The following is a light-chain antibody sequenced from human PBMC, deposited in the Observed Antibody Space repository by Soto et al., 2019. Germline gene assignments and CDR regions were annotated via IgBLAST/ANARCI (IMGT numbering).Light chain of an antibody. CDR1: SGHSSYA. Sequence: QPVRTQSPSASPSLGASVKLTCTLSSGHSSYAIAWHQQQPEKGPRYLMKLNSDGSHSKGDGIPDRFSGSSSGAERYLTISSLQSEDQADYYCQTWGTGIVVFGGGTKLTFL. V-gene: IGLV4-69*01. CDR2: LNSDGSH. CDR3: QTWGTGIVV. J-gene: IGLJ2*01.